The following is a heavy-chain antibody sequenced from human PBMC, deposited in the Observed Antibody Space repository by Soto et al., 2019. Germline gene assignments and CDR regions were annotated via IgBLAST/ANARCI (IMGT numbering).Heavy chain of an antibody. Sequence: QVQLVESGGGVVQPGRSLRLSCAASGFTFSSYAMHWVRQAPGKGLEWVAVTSYDGSNKYYADSVKGRFTISRDNSKNTMYVQMTSMRAEDTAVYYCAREMRYYYDSSGYYLVYYYYYGMDVWGQGTTVTVSS. V-gene: IGHV3-30-3*01. J-gene: IGHJ6*02. CDR3: AREMRYYYDSSGYYLVYYYYYGMDV. CDR1: GFTFSSYA. CDR2: TSYDGSNK. D-gene: IGHD3-22*01.